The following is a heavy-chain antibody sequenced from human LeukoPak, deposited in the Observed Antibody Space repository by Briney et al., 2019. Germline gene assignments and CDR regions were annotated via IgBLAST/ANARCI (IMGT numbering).Heavy chain of an antibody. Sequence: GGSLRLSCAASGFTFSSYSMNWVRQAPGKGLEWVSSISSSSSYIYYADSVKGRFIISRDNAKNSLYLQMNSLRAEDTAVYYCARAVPYGSGSYSGIDAFDIWGQGTMVTVSS. J-gene: IGHJ3*02. CDR1: GFTFSSYS. CDR3: ARAVPYGSGSYSGIDAFDI. CDR2: ISSSSSYI. D-gene: IGHD3-10*01. V-gene: IGHV3-21*01.